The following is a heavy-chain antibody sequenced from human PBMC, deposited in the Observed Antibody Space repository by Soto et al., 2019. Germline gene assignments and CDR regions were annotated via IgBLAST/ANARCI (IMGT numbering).Heavy chain of an antibody. CDR2: LSGSGGST. D-gene: IGHD3-22*01. V-gene: IGHV3-23*01. J-gene: IGHJ6*02. CDR3: AKPRGFYYYYDMDV. CDR1: GFTYSNYA. Sequence: EVQLLESGGGLVQPGGSLRLSCAASGFTYSNYAMNWVRQAPGKGLEWVSGLSGSGGSTYYTDSVKGRFTISRDNSKNTMYLQMNSLRGEDTAVYYCAKPRGFYYYYDMDVWGHGTTVTVSS.